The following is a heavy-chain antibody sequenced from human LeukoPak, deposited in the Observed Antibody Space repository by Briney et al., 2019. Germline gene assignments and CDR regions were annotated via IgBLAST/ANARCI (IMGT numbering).Heavy chain of an antibody. V-gene: IGHV4-4*02. CDR3: ARDPHLPDAFDI. Sequence: SETLSLTCAVSGGSISSSNWWSWVHQPPGKGLEWIGEIYHSGSTNYNPSLKSRVTISVDKSKNQFSLKLSSVTAADTAVYYCARDPHLPDAFDIWGQRTMVTVSS. J-gene: IGHJ3*02. CDR2: IYHSGST. CDR1: GGSISSSNW.